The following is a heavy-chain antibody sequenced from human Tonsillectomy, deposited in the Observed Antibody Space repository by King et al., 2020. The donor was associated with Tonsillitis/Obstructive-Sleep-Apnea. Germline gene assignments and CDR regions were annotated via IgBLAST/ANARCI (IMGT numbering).Heavy chain of an antibody. CDR3: ARVGYYDSRFDY. Sequence: QLQESGPGLVKPSETLSLTCTVSGGSISSYYWSWIRQPPGKGLEWIGYIYYGGSTNYNPSLKSRVTISVDTSKNQFSLKLSSVTAADTAVYYCARVGYYDSRFDYWGQGTLVTVSS. CDR1: GGSISSYY. J-gene: IGHJ4*02. D-gene: IGHD3-22*01. CDR2: IYYGGST. V-gene: IGHV4-59*01.